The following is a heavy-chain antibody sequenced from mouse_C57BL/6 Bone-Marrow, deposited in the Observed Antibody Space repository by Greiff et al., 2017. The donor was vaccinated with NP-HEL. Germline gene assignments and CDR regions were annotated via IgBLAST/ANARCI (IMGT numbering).Heavy chain of an antibody. Sequence: QVQLQQSGAELVRPGTSVTVSCKASGYAFTNYLIEWVKQRPGQGLEWIGVINPGSGGTNYNEKFKGKATLTADKSSSTAYMQLSSLTSEDSAVYFCARWDYGSSYWYFDVWGTGTTVTVSS. CDR2: INPGSGGT. J-gene: IGHJ1*03. CDR3: ARWDYGSSYWYFDV. D-gene: IGHD1-1*01. V-gene: IGHV1-54*01. CDR1: GYAFTNYL.